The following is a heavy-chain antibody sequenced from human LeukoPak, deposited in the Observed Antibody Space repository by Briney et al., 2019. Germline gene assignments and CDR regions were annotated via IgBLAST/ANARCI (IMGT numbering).Heavy chain of an antibody. Sequence: PGRSLRLSCAASGFTFSSYAMHWVRQAPGKGLEWVAVISYDGSNKYYADSVKGRFTISRDNSKNTLYLQMNSLRAEDTAVYYCARESDSSGYAAFDIWGQGTMVTVSS. V-gene: IGHV3-30-3*01. CDR1: GFTFSSYA. J-gene: IGHJ3*02. CDR3: ARESDSSGYAAFDI. D-gene: IGHD3-22*01. CDR2: ISYDGSNK.